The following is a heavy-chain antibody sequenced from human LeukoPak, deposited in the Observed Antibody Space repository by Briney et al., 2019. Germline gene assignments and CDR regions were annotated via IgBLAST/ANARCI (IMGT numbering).Heavy chain of an antibody. CDR1: GGSISSYN. V-gene: IGHV4-4*07. Sequence: PSETLSLTCTVSGGSISSYNWSWIRQPVGKGLEWIGRMCTSGTTHYNPSLKSRVTMSVDTSKNQFSLKLSSVTAADTAVYYCARATYYYDSSGYWTLEFDFDIWGQGTMVTVSS. CDR2: MCTSGTT. CDR3: ARATYYYDSSGYWTLEFDFDI. D-gene: IGHD3-22*01. J-gene: IGHJ3*02.